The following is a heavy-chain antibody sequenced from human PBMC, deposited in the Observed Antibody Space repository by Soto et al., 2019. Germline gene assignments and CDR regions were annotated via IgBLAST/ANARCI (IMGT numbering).Heavy chain of an antibody. CDR1: GFTFSSYG. V-gene: IGHV3-30*18. D-gene: IGHD5-18*01. J-gene: IGHJ3*02. CDR2: ISYDGSNK. CDR3: AKGGYDAFDI. Sequence: PGGSLRLSCAASGFTFSSYGMHWVRQAPGKGLEWVAVISYDGSNKYYADSVKGRFTISRDNSKNTLYLQMNSLRAEDTAVYYCAKGGYDAFDIWGQGTMVTVSS.